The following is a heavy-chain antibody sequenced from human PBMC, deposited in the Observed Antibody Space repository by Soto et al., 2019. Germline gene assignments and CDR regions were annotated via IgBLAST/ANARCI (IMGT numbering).Heavy chain of an antibody. CDR2: IGGGGDDT. CDR3: AKDRMSYNSVWDPFDI. Sequence: GGSLRLSCAASGFSFSSYAMSWVRQAPRKGLEWVSGIGGGGDDTDYAVSVKGRFTISRDNSRNTMFLQMNSLRAEDTAVYYCAKDRMSYNSVWDPFDIWGQGTMVTVSS. J-gene: IGHJ3*02. CDR1: GFSFSSYA. D-gene: IGHD1-20*01. V-gene: IGHV3-23*01.